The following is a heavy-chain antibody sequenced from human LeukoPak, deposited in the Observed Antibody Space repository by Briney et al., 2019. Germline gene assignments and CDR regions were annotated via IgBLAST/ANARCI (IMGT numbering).Heavy chain of an antibody. D-gene: IGHD6-19*01. V-gene: IGHV3-21*01. CDR3: ARILVKEQWLHDAFDI. J-gene: IGHJ3*02. CDR1: GFTFSSYS. CDR2: ISSSSYI. Sequence: GGSLRLSCAASGFTFSSYSMNWVRQAPGKGLEWVSSISSSSYIYYADSVKGRFTISRDNAKNSLYLQMNSLRAEDTAVYYCARILVKEQWLHDAFDIWGQATMVTVSS.